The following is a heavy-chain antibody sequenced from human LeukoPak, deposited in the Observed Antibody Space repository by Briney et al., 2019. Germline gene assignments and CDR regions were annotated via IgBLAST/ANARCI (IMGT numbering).Heavy chain of an antibody. CDR1: GYTFTGYY. Sequence: ASVKVSCRASGYTFTGYYMHWVRQAPGQGLEWMGRINPNSGGTNYAQKFQGRVTMTRDTSISTAYMELSRLRSDDTAVYYCARELRMTTVTTNNAFDIWGQGTMVTVSS. V-gene: IGHV1-2*02. J-gene: IGHJ3*02. D-gene: IGHD4-17*01. CDR2: INPNSGGT. CDR3: ARELRMTTVTTNNAFDI.